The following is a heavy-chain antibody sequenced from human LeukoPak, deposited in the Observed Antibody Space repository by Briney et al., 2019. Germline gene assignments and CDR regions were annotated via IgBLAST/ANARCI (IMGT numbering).Heavy chain of an antibody. V-gene: IGHV3-21*05. CDR3: ARDPRGCSSTSCYAED. Sequence: GGSLRLSCAASGFTFSSYGMNWIRQAPGKGLEWVSYISSSSSYTNYADSVKGRSTISRDNAKNSLYLQMNSLRAEDTAVYYCARDPRGCSSTSCYAEDWGQGTLVTVSS. CDR1: GFTFSSYG. J-gene: IGHJ4*02. CDR2: ISSSSSYT. D-gene: IGHD2-2*01.